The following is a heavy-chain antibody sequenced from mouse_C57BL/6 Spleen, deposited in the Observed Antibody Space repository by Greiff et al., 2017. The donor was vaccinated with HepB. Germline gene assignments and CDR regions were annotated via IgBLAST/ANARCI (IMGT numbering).Heavy chain of an antibody. CDR1: GYTFTSYW. J-gene: IGHJ3*01. D-gene: IGHD1-1*01. V-gene: IGHV1-55*01. CDR3: ARGEGNYYGSRYAY. CDR2: IYPGSGST. Sequence: QVQLQQPGAELVKPGASVKMSCKASGYTFTSYWLTWVKQRPGQGLEWIGDIYPGSGSTNYNEKFKSKATLTVDTSSSTAYMQLSSLTSEDSAVYYCARGEGNYYGSRYAYWGQGTLVTVSA.